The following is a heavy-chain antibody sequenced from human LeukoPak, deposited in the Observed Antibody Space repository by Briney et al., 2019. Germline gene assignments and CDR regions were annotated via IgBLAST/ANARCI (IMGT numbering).Heavy chain of an antibody. D-gene: IGHD3-3*01. CDR1: GGSISGYY. CDR2: INYSGST. J-gene: IGHJ3*02. CDR3: ARGPGDFWSGSDPQGGAFDI. V-gene: IGHV4-59*01. Sequence: SETLSLTCTVSGGSISGYYWSWIRQPPGKGLEWIGYINYSGSTNYSPSLKSRVTISVDTSKNQFSLKLSSVTAADTAVYYCARGPGDFWSGSDPQGGAFDIWGQGTMVTVSS.